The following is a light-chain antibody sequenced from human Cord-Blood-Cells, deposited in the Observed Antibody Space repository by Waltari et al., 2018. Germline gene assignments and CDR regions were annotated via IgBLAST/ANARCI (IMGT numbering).Light chain of an antibody. CDR3: QQYDNHPPT. J-gene: IGKJ4*01. CDR1: QDISNY. Sequence: DIQMTQSPSSLPASVRERATITCLASQDISNYLNWYQQKPGKAPKLLIYDASNLETGVPSRFSGSGSGTDFTFTISSLQPEDIATYYCQQYDNHPPTFGGGTKVEIK. CDR2: DAS. V-gene: IGKV1-33*01.